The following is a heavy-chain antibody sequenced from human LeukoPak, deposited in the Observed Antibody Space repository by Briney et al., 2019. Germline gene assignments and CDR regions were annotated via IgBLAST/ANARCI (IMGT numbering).Heavy chain of an antibody. D-gene: IGHD7-27*01. CDR2: ISYDGNNK. Sequence: GGSLRLSCAASEFSFRSYTMHWVRQAPGKGLEWVAVISYDGNNKYYADSVKGRFTVSRDNSKNTLFLQMNSLRAEDTAVYYCAKDGGLWVSAHWGDSWGRGTLVTVSS. CDR3: AKDGGLWVSAHWGDS. J-gene: IGHJ4*02. CDR1: EFSFRSYT. V-gene: IGHV3-30*04.